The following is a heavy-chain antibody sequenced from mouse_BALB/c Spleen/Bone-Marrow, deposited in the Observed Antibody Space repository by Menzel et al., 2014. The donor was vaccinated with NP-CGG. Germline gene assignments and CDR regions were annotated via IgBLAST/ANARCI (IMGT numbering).Heavy chain of an antibody. D-gene: IGHD2-3*01. J-gene: IGHJ4*01. V-gene: IGHV5-6-3*01. CDR2: INGNGGST. CDR1: GFTFSSYG. Sequence: VQLKESGGGLVQPGGSLKLSCAASGFTFSSYGMSWVRQTPDKRLELVATINGNGGSTYYPDSVKGRFTISRDNAKNTLYLQMSSLKSEDTAMYYCARDGYYVFYAMDYWGQGTSVTVSS. CDR3: ARDGYYVFYAMDY.